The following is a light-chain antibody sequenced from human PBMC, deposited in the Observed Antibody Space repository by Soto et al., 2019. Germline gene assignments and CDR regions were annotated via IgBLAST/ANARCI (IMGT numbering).Light chain of an antibody. J-gene: IGKJ1*01. CDR3: QLSAYWLRR. Sequence: SPATVSLKQGESAAISCRASQSISSSKLAWYQQNPVQAPGVLLFVVSNRATGIPARFSGSGSVTEFSLTICSLQSEDFAGYCCQLSAYWLRRFGQG. CDR1: QSISSS. CDR2: VVS. V-gene: IGKV3-15*01.